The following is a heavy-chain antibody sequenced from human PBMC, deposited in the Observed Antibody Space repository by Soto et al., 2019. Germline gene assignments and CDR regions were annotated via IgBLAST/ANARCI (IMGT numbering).Heavy chain of an antibody. CDR1: GDSMSSNNW. J-gene: IGHJ4*02. Sequence: PSETLSLTCAVAGDSMSSNNWWSWVRQPPGKGLEWIGEIYHRGNTNYNPSLKSRVTMSLDKSKNQFSLELLSVTAADTAVYYCARTNLGRDSSGWSHLDSWGQGTLVTVSS. V-gene: IGHV4-4*02. CDR3: ARTNLGRDSSGWSHLDS. CDR2: IYHRGNT. D-gene: IGHD6-19*01.